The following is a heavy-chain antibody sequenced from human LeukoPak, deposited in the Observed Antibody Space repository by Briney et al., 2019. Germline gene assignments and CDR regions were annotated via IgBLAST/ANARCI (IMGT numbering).Heavy chain of an antibody. V-gene: IGHV4-59*01. J-gene: IGHJ4*02. CDR3: ARDRSDGSGYYGYYFDY. CDR2: IYYSGST. Sequence: SETLSLTCNVSGASMSSNYWSCIRQPPGKGLEWIGHIYYSGSTDYNPSLRSRVTISVDTSKNQFSLRLSSVTAADTAVYYCARDRSDGSGYYGYYFDYWGQGTLVSVSS. CDR1: GASMSSNY. D-gene: IGHD3-22*01.